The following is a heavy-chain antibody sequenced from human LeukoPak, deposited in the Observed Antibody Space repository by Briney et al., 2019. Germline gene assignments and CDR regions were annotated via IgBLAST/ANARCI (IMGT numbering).Heavy chain of an antibody. Sequence: GGSLRLSCAASGFTFSSYSMNWVRQAPGKGLEWVSSISSSSSYIHYADSVKGRFTISRDNAKNSLYLQMNSLRAEDTAVYYCGSSTTHRALGYWGQGTLVTVSS. CDR3: GSSTTHRALGY. V-gene: IGHV3-21*01. J-gene: IGHJ4*02. D-gene: IGHD2/OR15-2a*01. CDR2: ISSSSSYI. CDR1: GFTFSSYS.